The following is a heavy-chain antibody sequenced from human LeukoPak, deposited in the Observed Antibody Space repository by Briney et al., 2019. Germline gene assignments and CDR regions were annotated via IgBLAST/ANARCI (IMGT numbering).Heavy chain of an antibody. V-gene: IGHV4-30-4*01. D-gene: IGHD3-10*01. CDR3: ARDWGHYGSGSSYFDY. J-gene: IGHJ4*02. CDR1: GGSISSGDYY. CDR2: IYYSGST. Sequence: SQTLSLTCTVSGGSISSGDYYWSWIRQPPGKGLEWIGYIYYSGSTYYNPSLKSRVTISVDTSKNQFSLKLSSVTAADTAVYYCARDWGHYGSGSSYFDYWGQGTLVTVSS.